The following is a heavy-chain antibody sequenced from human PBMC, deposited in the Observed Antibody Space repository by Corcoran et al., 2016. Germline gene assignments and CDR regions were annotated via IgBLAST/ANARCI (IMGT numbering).Heavy chain of an antibody. V-gene: IGHV3-15*01. CDR3: TTSWDDRNGKRQKYYDILTGYYPHRDYYGMDV. J-gene: IGHJ6*02. Sequence: EVQLVESGGGLVKPGGSLRLSCAASGFTFSNAWMSWVRQAPGKGLEWVGRIKSKTDGGTTDYAAPVKGRFTISRDDSKNTRYLQMNSLKTEDTAGYYCTTSWDDRNGKRQKYYDILTGYYPHRDYYGMDVWGQGTTVTVSS. CDR2: IKSKTDGGTT. CDR1: GFTFSNAW. D-gene: IGHD3-9*01.